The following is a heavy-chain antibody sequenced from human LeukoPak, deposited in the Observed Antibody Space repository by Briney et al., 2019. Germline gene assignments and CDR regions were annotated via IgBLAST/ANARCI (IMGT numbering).Heavy chain of an antibody. CDR2: ISSSSSYI. D-gene: IGHD6-13*01. CDR3: ARPPPGIAAAGTTLDVDY. V-gene: IGHV3-21*01. CDR1: GFTFSSYS. J-gene: IGHJ4*02. Sequence: GGSLRLSCAASGFTFSSYSMNWVRQAPGKGLEWVSSISSSSSYIYYADSVKGRFTISRDNAKISVYLQMNSLRAEDTAVYYCARPPPGIAAAGTTLDVDYWDQGTLVTVSS.